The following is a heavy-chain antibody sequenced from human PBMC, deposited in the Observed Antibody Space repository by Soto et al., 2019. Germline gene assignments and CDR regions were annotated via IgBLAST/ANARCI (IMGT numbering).Heavy chain of an antibody. D-gene: IGHD5-12*01. CDR2: INSYNGDT. J-gene: IGHJ4*02. Sequence: ASVKVSCKASGYDFIGHGISWVRQARGQGLGWMGWINSYNGDTKYARKYQDRITLTKDKSTRTVYMELTSLRSDDTAVYYCARVYGGHYWIDYWGQGTLVTVSS. CDR1: GYDFIGHG. CDR3: ARVYGGHYWIDY. V-gene: IGHV1-18*04.